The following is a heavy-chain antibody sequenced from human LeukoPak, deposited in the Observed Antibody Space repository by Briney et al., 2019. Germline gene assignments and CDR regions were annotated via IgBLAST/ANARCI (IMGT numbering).Heavy chain of an antibody. D-gene: IGHD2-15*01. CDR2: ISGSGGST. V-gene: IGHV3-23*01. Sequence: GGSLRLSCAASGFTFSSYAMSWVRQAPGKGLEWVSAISGSGGSTYYADSVEGRFTISRDNSKNTLYLQMNSLRAEDTAVYYCAKEDRGYCSGGSCRAFGDWGQGTLVTVST. J-gene: IGHJ4*02. CDR1: GFTFSSYA. CDR3: AKEDRGYCSGGSCRAFGD.